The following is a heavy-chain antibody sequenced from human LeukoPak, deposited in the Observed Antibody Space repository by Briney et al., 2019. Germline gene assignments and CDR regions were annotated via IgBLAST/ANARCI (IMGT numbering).Heavy chain of an antibody. D-gene: IGHD3-22*01. Sequence: GGSLRLSCAASGFTFSSYAMSWVRQAPGKGLEWVSAISGSGGSTYYADSVKGRFTISRDNSKNTLYLQMNSLRAEDTVVYYCAKYLGSSGYYSAERYWGQGTLVTVSS. V-gene: IGHV3-23*01. CDR3: AKYLGSSGYYSAERY. J-gene: IGHJ4*02. CDR2: ISGSGGST. CDR1: GFTFSSYA.